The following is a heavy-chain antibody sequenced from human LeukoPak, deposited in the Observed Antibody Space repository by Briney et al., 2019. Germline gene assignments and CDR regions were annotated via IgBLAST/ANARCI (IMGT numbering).Heavy chain of an antibody. CDR1: GGSISSGGYH. D-gene: IGHD3-22*01. V-gene: IGHV4-31*03. J-gene: IGHJ4*02. CDR2: IYYSGST. CDR3: ARELYDSSGYYYGHFDY. Sequence: SETLSLTCTVSGGSISSGGYHWSWIRQHPGKGLEWIGYIYYSGSTYYNPSLKSRVTISVDTSKNQFSLKLSSVTAADTAVYYCARELYDSSGYYYGHFDYWGQGTLVTVSS.